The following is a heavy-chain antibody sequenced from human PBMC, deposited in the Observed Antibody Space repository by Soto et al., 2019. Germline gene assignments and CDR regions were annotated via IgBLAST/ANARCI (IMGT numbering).Heavy chain of an antibody. Sequence: ASVKVSCKASGYTFSNYYMHWVRQAPGQGLEWMGVINPSGSSTSYAQKFQGRITMTRDTSTSTAYVELSSLRSEDTAVYYCARVGSFIVVAGTYYFDYWGQGTPVTIPS. D-gene: IGHD6-19*01. CDR1: GYTFSNYY. V-gene: IGHV1-46*01. CDR3: ARVGSFIVVAGTYYFDY. J-gene: IGHJ4*02. CDR2: INPSGSST.